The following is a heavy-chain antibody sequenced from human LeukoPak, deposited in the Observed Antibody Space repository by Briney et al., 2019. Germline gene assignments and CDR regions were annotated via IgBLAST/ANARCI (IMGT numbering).Heavy chain of an antibody. CDR2: VNHSGST. CDR1: GGSFSGYY. Sequence: SETLSLTCAVYGGSFSGYYWSWIRQPPGKGLEWIGEVNHSGSTNYNPSLKSRVTISVDTSKNQFSLKLSSVTAADTAVYYCARLANGVCDWGQGTLVTVSS. J-gene: IGHJ4*02. D-gene: IGHD2-8*01. CDR3: ARLANGVCD. V-gene: IGHV4-34*01.